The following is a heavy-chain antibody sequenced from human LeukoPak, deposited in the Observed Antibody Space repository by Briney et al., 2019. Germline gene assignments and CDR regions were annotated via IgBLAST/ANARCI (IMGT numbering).Heavy chain of an antibody. J-gene: IGHJ5*02. Sequence: ASVKVSCKASGYTFTSYDINWGRQATGQGLEWMGWMNPNSGNTGYAQKFQGRVTMTRNTSISTAYMELSSLRSEDTAVYYCATAMVVTSDWFDPWGQGTLVTVSS. D-gene: IGHD4-23*01. CDR1: GYTFTSYD. CDR2: MNPNSGNT. V-gene: IGHV1-8*01. CDR3: ATAMVVTSDWFDP.